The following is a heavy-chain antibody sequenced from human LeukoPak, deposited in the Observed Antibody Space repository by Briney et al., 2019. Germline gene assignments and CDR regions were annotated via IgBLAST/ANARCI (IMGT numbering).Heavy chain of an antibody. J-gene: IGHJ4*02. V-gene: IGHV3-30*18. D-gene: IGHD3-22*01. CDR2: ISYDGSNK. CDR3: AKDMGYDSSGYD. CDR1: GFTFSSYG. Sequence: PGRSLRLSCAASGFTFSSYGMHWVRQAPGKGLEWVAVISYDGSNKYYADSVKGRSTISRDNSKNTLYLQMNSLRAEDTAVYYCAKDMGYDSSGYDWGQGTLVTVSS.